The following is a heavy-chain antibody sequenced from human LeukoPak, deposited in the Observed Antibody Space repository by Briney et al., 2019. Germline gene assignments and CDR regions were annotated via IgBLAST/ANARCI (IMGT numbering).Heavy chain of an antibody. Sequence: GGSLRLSCAAPGFTVSDNYTSWVRQAPGKGLEWVSAISGGGSTYYADSVKGRFIIPRDNSKNTVYLQLNSLRAEDTAVYYCARGGDTIGSIRSPFDIWGQGTMVTVSS. D-gene: IGHD3-22*01. J-gene: IGHJ3*02. V-gene: IGHV3-53*01. CDR1: GFTVSDNY. CDR2: ISGGGST. CDR3: ARGGDTIGSIRSPFDI.